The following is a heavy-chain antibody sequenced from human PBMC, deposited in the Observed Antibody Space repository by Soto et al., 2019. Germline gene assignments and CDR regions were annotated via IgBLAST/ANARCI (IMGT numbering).Heavy chain of an antibody. Sequence: LGEALKISCKGSGYSFTSYWIGLVRQMPGKGLEWMGIIYPGDSDTRYSPSFQGQVTISADKSISTAYLQWSSLKASDTAMYYCARHKYYYDSSGYYYYYGMDVWGQGTTVTVSS. V-gene: IGHV5-51*01. CDR1: GYSFTSYW. CDR2: IYPGDSDT. CDR3: ARHKYYYDSSGYYYYYGMDV. J-gene: IGHJ6*02. D-gene: IGHD3-22*01.